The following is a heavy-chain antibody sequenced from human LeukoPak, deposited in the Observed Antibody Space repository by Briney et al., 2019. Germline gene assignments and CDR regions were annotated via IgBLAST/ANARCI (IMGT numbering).Heavy chain of an antibody. CDR2: ISGSGGST. CDR3: AKDYSNYEYYFDY. J-gene: IGHJ4*02. V-gene: IGHV3-23*01. CDR1: GFTFSSYA. Sequence: GGSLRLSCAASGFTFSSYAMSWVRQVPGKGLEWVPAISGSGGSTYYADSVKGRFTISRDNSKNTLYLQMNSLRAEDTAVYYCAKDYSNYEYYFDYWGQGTLVTVSS. D-gene: IGHD4-11*01.